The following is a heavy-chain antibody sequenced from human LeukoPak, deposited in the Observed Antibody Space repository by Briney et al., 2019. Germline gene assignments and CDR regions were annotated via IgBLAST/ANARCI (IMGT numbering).Heavy chain of an antibody. V-gene: IGHV3-11*03. Sequence: GGSLRLSCAASGFTFSSYSMSWVRQAPGKGLEWVSYISSSSSYTNYADSVKGRFTISRDNAKNSLYLQMNSLRAEDTAVYYCARPSRRHRGYDLDYWGQGTLVTVSS. CDR2: ISSSSSYT. J-gene: IGHJ4*02. CDR1: GFTFSSYS. D-gene: IGHD5-12*01. CDR3: ARPSRRHRGYDLDY.